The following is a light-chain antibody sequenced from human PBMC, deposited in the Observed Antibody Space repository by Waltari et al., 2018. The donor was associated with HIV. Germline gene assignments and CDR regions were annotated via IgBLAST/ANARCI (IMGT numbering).Light chain of an antibody. V-gene: IGLV1-51*01. Sequence: QSVLTQPPSVSAAPGQKVTISCSGSGSNMGNNYVSWYQQVPGTAPKGLIYDNNRRPCGILDRCSAPKSGTSATLCITGLQTGDEADYYCGTWDSSLSAVVFGGGTKLTVL. J-gene: IGLJ2*01. CDR1: GSNMGNNY. CDR2: DNN. CDR3: GTWDSSLSAVV.